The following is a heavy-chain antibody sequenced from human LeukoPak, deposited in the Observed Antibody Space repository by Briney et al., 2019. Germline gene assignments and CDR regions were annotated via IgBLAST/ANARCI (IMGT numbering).Heavy chain of an antibody. D-gene: IGHD2-15*01. CDR1: GGSFSGYY. V-gene: IGHV4-34*01. Sequence: SETLSLTCAVYGGSFSGYYWSWIRQPPGKGLEWIGEINHSGSTNYNPSLKSRVTISVDTSKNQFSLKLSSVIAADTAVYYCARGLYCSGGSCYSGRGYYYYYMDVWGKGTTVTVSS. CDR2: INHSGST. CDR3: ARGLYCSGGSCYSGRGYYYYYMDV. J-gene: IGHJ6*03.